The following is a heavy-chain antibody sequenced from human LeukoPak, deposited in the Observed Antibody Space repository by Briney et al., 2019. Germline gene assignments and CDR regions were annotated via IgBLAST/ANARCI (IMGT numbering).Heavy chain of an antibody. CDR3: ARRNGHSWDVGNWFDP. J-gene: IGHJ5*02. D-gene: IGHD6-13*01. V-gene: IGHV4-39*01. CDR1: GGSISSSSYY. CDR2: IYYSGIT. Sequence: SETLSLTCSVSGGSISSSSYYWGWIRQPPGMGLEWIESIYYSGITYYNQSLKSRATVSVDTSKNQFSLNLNSVTAADTAVYYCARRNGHSWDVGNWFDPWGQGTVVTVSS.